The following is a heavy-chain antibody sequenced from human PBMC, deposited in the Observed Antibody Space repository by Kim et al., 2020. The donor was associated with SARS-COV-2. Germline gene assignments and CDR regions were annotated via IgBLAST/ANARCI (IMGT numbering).Heavy chain of an antibody. CDR1: GGSISSYY. V-gene: IGHV4-59*08. D-gene: IGHD6-13*01. CDR2: IYYSGST. J-gene: IGHJ4*02. CDR3: ARHSGSVFSSWPYYFDY. Sequence: SETLSLTCTVSGGSISSYYWSWIRQPPGKGLEWIGYIYYSGSTNYNPSLKSRVTISVDTSKNQFSLKLSSVTAADTAVYYCARHSGSVFSSWPYYFDYWGQGTLVTVSS.